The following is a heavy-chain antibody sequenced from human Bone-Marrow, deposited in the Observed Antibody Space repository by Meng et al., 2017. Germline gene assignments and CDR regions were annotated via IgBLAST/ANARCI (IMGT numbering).Heavy chain of an antibody. Sequence: SETLSLTCTVPGGSISRSSYYWGWIRQPPGKGLEWLGSIYYSGSTYYNPSLKSRVTISVDTSKNQFSLKLSSVTAADTAVYYCARPRNLGYCSGGNCGASGDAFDVWGQGTMVTVSS. CDR3: ARPRNLGYCSGGNCGASGDAFDV. D-gene: IGHD2-15*01. J-gene: IGHJ3*01. CDR1: GGSISRSSYY. CDR2: IYYSGST. V-gene: IGHV4-39*07.